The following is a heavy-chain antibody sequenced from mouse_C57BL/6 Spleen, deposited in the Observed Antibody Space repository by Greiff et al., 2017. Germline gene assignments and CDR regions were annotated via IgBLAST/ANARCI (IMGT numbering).Heavy chain of an antibody. CDR2: IWTGGGT. CDR3: ARITTEAAWFAY. V-gene: IGHV2-9-1*01. Sequence: VKLMESGPGLVAPSQRLSITCTVSGFSLTSYAISWVRQPPGKGLEWLGVIWTGGGTNYNSALKSRLSISKDNSKSQVFLKMNSLQTDDTARYYCARITTEAAWFAYWGQGTLVTVSA. J-gene: IGHJ3*01. CDR1: GFSLTSYA. D-gene: IGHD1-1*01.